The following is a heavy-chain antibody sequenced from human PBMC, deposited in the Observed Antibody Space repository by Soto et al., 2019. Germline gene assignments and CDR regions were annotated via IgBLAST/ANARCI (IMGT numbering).Heavy chain of an antibody. D-gene: IGHD2-21*02. V-gene: IGHV4-31*01. CDR2: IYYSGST. Sequence: QVQLQESGPGLVKPSQTLSLTCTVSGGSISSGGYYWSWIRQHPGKGLEWIGYIYYSGSTYYNPSLKTPVTLSVDTSKNQSAIKLSSVTAADTAVYYCARVCGGDCHYGLDVWGQATTVTVSS. CDR3: ARVCGGDCHYGLDV. J-gene: IGHJ6*02. CDR1: GGSISSGGYY.